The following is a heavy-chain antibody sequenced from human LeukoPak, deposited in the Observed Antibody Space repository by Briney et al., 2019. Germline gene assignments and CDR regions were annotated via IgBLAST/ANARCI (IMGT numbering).Heavy chain of an antibody. CDR1: AGSISSSSYY. CDR3: AREGGGFDY. J-gene: IGHJ4*02. Sequence: SETLSLTCTVSAGSISSSSYYWGWIRQPPGKGLEWIGSIYYSGSTYYNPSLKSRVTISVDTSKNQFSLKLSSVTAADTAVYYCAREGGGFDYWGQGTLVTVSS. CDR2: IYYSGST. V-gene: IGHV4-39*07. D-gene: IGHD3-16*01.